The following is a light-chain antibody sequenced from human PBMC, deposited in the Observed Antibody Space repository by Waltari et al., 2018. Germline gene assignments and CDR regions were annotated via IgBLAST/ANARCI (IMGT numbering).Light chain of an antibody. CDR3: CSYAGGFVYV. CDR1: SSDIGDYNY. Sequence: QSALTQPRSVSGSPGQSVAISCTGTSSDIGDYNYVSWYQQHPGKAPNLMIYDVTKRPSGVPDRFSGSKSGNTASLTISGLQAEDEADYYCCSYAGGFVYVFGTGTKVTVL. J-gene: IGLJ1*01. V-gene: IGLV2-11*01. CDR2: DVT.